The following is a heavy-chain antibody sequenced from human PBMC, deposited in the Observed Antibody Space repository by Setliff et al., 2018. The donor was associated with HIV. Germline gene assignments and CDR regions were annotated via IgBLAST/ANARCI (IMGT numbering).Heavy chain of an antibody. D-gene: IGHD3-22*01. V-gene: IGHV1-2*02. CDR3: ARDNYYDNSGAIGY. J-gene: IGHJ4*02. CDR2: INPNSGGT. Sequence: GASVKVSCKASGYTFTGYYMHWVRQAPGQGLEWMGWINPNSGGTNYAQKFQGRVSITADASTSTAYMELSSLTSEDTAVYYCARDNYYDNSGAIGYWGQGTLVTV. CDR1: GYTFTGYY.